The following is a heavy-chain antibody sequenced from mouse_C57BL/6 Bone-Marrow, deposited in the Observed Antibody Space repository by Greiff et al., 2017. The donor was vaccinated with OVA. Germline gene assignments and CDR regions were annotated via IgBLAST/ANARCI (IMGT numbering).Heavy chain of an antibody. CDR1: GFTFSSYA. Sequence: DVKLQESGGGLVKPGGSLKLSCAASGFTFSSYAMSWVRQTPEKRLEWVATISDGGSYTYYPDNVKGRFTISRDNAKNNLYLQMSHLKSEDTAMYYCARDRTGRDFDYWGQGTTLTVSS. J-gene: IGHJ2*01. D-gene: IGHD4-1*01. V-gene: IGHV5-4*01. CDR3: ARDRTGRDFDY. CDR2: ISDGGSYT.